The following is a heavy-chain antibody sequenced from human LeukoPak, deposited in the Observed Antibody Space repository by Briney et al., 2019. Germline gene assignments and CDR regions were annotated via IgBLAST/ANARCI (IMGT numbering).Heavy chain of an antibody. J-gene: IGHJ4*02. Sequence: GGSLRLSCAASGFTFSSYAMSWVRQAPGKGLEWVSAISGSGGSTYYADSVKGRFTVSRDDSKNTLYLQMNSLRAEDTAVYYCAKDGGLWISAHWGDSWGRGTLVTVSS. V-gene: IGHV3-23*01. CDR2: ISGSGGST. CDR1: GFTFSSYA. D-gene: IGHD2-2*03. CDR3: AKDGGLWISAHWGDS.